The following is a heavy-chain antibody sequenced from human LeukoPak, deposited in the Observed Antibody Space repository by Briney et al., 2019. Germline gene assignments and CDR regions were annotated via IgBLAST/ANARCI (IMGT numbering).Heavy chain of an antibody. CDR2: IIPIFGTA. CDR3: ARVVWDLTMVRGLWFDP. V-gene: IGHV1-69*13. D-gene: IGHD3-10*01. Sequence: SVKVSCKASGGTFSSYAISWVRQAPGQGLEWMGGIIPIFGTANYAQKFQGRVTITADESTSTAYMELSSLRSEDTAVYYCARVVWDLTMVRGLWFDPWGQGTLVTVSS. CDR1: GGTFSSYA. J-gene: IGHJ5*02.